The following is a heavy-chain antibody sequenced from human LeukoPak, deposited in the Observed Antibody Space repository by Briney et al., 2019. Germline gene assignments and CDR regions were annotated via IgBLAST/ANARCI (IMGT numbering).Heavy chain of an antibody. CDR3: AGRGHRYSRD. J-gene: IGHJ1*01. D-gene: IGHD2-15*01. Sequence: SETLSLICTVSGDSVSSGYWTWIRQSPGKGLEWIGYISDSGITDYNPSLKSRLTIPVDTSNNQFSLNLNSVTAADTAVYYCAGRGHRYSRDWGQGILVTVSS. V-gene: IGHV4-4*09. CDR1: GDSVSSGY. CDR2: ISDSGIT.